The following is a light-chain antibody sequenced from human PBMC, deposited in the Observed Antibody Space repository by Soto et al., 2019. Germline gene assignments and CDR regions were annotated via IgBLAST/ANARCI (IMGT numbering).Light chain of an antibody. V-gene: IGLV2-8*01. J-gene: IGLJ3*02. CDR1: SSDVGAYKF. Sequence: QSVLTQPPSASGSPGQSVTISCTGTSSDVGAYKFVSWYQQHPGKAPKLLIYEVSKRPSGVPDRFSGSKSGNTASLTVSVLQAADEAYYYCSSYAGSYNWVFGGGTKLTVL. CDR2: EVS. CDR3: SSYAGSYNWV.